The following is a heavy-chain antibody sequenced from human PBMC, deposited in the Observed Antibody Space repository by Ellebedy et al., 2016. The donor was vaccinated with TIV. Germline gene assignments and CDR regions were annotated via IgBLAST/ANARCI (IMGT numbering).Heavy chain of an antibody. V-gene: IGHV5-51*01. Sequence: ASVKVSCKASGYSFTSYWIGWVRQMPGKGLEWMGIISPGGSDTRYSPSFQGQVTISVDKSITTAYLQWSSLKASDTAMYYCARQNYGDYAVDYWGQGTLVTVSS. D-gene: IGHD4-17*01. CDR2: ISPGGSDT. J-gene: IGHJ4*02. CDR1: GYSFTSYW. CDR3: ARQNYGDYAVDY.